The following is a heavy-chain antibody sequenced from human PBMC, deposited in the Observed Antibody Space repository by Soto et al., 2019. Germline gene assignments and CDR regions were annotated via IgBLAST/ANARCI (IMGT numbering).Heavy chain of an antibody. V-gene: IGHV1-2*02. J-gene: IGHJ4*02. D-gene: IGHD1-26*01. Sequence: ASVKVSCKASGYTFTGYYMHWVRQAPGQGLEWMGWINPNSGGTNYAQKFQGRVTMTRDTSISTAYKELSRLKSDDTAMYYCARGFGIEAAGSDYWGQGTLVTVSS. CDR1: GYTFTGYY. CDR2: INPNSGGT. CDR3: ARGFGIEAAGSDY.